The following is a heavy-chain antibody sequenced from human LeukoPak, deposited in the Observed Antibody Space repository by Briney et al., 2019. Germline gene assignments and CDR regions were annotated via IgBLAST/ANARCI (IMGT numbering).Heavy chain of an antibody. CDR3: ARLYSGSYYERDY. CDR2: IYYSGST. Sequence: SETLSLTCTVSGDSISSDIYSWGWIRQPPGKGLEWIGTIYYSGSTYYTPYLKSRVTTSVDTSKSQFSLRLSTVTAADTAVYYCARLYSGSYYERDYWGQGTLVTVSS. D-gene: IGHD1-26*01. CDR1: GDSISSDIYS. V-gene: IGHV4-39*01. J-gene: IGHJ4*02.